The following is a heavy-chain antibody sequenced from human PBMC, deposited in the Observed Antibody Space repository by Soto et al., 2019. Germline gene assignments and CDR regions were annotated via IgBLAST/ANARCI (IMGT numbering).Heavy chain of an antibody. V-gene: IGHV4-31*03. J-gene: IGHJ4*02. CDR3: ASSYSGYLDN. Sequence: SETLSLTCSVSGDSMSSGAYYWNWIRQHPGKGLEWIAYIYHNGDTHYNPSLRSRITISVDTSKSQFSLKLTSVTGADTAVHYCASSYSGYLDNWGQGTLVTVSS. D-gene: IGHD3-22*01. CDR1: GDSMSSGAYY. CDR2: IYHNGDT.